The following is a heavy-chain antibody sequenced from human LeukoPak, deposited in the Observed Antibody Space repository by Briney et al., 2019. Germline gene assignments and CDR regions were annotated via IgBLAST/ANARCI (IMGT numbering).Heavy chain of an antibody. Sequence: GGSLRLSCAASGFSFSTDNMNWVRQAPGKGLEGVSSIGSASTYMYYADSVTGLCTVSRDNAKNSLYLQMNTLRADDTAVYYCARDQVYYSGSRGYYALDSWGQGTLVTVSS. CDR2: IGSASTYM. J-gene: IGHJ4*02. CDR3: ARDQVYYSGSRGYYALDS. D-gene: IGHD3-22*01. CDR1: GFSFSTDN. V-gene: IGHV3-21*01.